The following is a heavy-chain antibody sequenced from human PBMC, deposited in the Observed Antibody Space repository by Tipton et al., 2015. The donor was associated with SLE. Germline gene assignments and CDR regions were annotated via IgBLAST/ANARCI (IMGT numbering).Heavy chain of an antibody. CDR1: GFTFSNYG. CDR2: IRYDGSNK. Sequence: GSLRLSCAASGFTFSNYGMHWVRQAPGKGLEWVAFIRYDGSNKYYADSVKGRFTISRDNSKNTLYLQMNSLRAEDTAVYYCARGEGYSYGFDYWGQGTLVTVSS. D-gene: IGHD5-18*01. CDR3: ARGEGYSYGFDY. J-gene: IGHJ4*02. V-gene: IGHV3-30*02.